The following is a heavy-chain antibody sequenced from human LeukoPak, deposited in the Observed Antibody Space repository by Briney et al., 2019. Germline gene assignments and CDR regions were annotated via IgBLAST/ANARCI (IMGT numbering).Heavy chain of an antibody. Sequence: ASVKVSCKVSGYTLTELSMRWVRQAPGKGLEWMGGFDPEDGETIYAQKFQGRVTMTEDTSTDTAYMELSSLRSEDTAVYYCATAAVAGLPLNYYYGMDVWGQGTTVTVSS. CDR3: ATAAVAGLPLNYYYGMDV. CDR2: FDPEDGET. J-gene: IGHJ6*02. CDR1: GYTLTELS. D-gene: IGHD6-19*01. V-gene: IGHV1-24*01.